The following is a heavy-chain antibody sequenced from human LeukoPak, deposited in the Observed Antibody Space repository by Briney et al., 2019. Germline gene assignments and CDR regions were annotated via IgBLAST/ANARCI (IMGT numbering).Heavy chain of an antibody. J-gene: IGHJ4*02. D-gene: IGHD3-22*01. CDR2: ISGCGGST. CDR3: AKFARNLIVVVKPWYFDY. CDR1: GFTFSSYA. Sequence: GGSLRLSCAASGFTFSSYAMSWVRQAPGKGLEWVSAISGCGGSTYYADSVKGRFTISRDNSKNTLYLQMNSLRAEDTAVYYCAKFARNLIVVVKPWYFDYWGQGTLVTVSS. V-gene: IGHV3-23*01.